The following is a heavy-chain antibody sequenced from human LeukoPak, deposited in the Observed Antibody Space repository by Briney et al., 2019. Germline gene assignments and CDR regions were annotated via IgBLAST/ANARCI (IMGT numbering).Heavy chain of an antibody. CDR2: INPNSGGT. CDR1: GYTFTGYY. V-gene: IGHV1-2*02. D-gene: IGHD1-26*01. J-gene: IGHJ6*03. CDR3: ARDPIIVGATTRYYYYMDV. Sequence: ASVKVSCKASGYTFTGYYMYWVRQAPGQGLEWMGWINPNSGGTNYQGRVTMTRDTSISTAYMELSRLRSDDTAVYYCARDPIIVGATTRYYYYMDVWGKGTTVTVSS.